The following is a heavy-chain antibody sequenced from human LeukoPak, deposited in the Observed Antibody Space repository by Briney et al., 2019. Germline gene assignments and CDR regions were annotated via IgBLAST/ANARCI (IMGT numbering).Heavy chain of an antibody. J-gene: IGHJ4*02. D-gene: IGHD3-10*01. CDR2: ISSSSSYI. CDR1: GLTFSSYS. Sequence: PGRSLRLSCAASGLTFSSYSMNWVRQAPGKGLEWVSSISSSSSYIYYADSVKGRFTISRDNAKNSLYLQMNSLRAEDTAVYYCARDSLPLLWFGELLSGLDYWGQGTLVTVSS. V-gene: IGHV3-21*01. CDR3: ARDSLPLLWFGELLSGLDY.